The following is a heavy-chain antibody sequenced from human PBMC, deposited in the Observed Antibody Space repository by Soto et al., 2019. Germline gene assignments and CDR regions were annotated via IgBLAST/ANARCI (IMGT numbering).Heavy chain of an antibody. D-gene: IGHD6-13*01. V-gene: IGHV1-69*13. CDR1: GGTFSSYA. CDR2: IIPIFGTA. CDR3: ARDGAAAGYL. J-gene: IGHJ5*02. Sequence: GASVKVSCKASGGTFSSYAISWVRQAPGQGLEWMGGIIPIFGTANYAQKFQGRVTITADESTSTAYMELSSLRSEDTAVYYCARDGAAAGYLWGQGTLVTVSS.